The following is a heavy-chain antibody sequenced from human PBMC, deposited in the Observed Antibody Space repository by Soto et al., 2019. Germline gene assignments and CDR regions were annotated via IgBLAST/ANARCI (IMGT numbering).Heavy chain of an antibody. CDR1: GGSISSSSYY. CDR3: ARQSSGWYNWFDP. V-gene: IGHV4-39*01. CDR2: IYYSGSI. Sequence: PSETLSLTCSVSGGSISSSSYYWGWILHPPGKGLEWIGSIYYSGSIYYNPSLKSRVTISVDTSKNQFSLKLSSVTAAETAVYYCARQSSGWYNWFDPWGQGTLVTVSS. J-gene: IGHJ5*02. D-gene: IGHD6-19*01.